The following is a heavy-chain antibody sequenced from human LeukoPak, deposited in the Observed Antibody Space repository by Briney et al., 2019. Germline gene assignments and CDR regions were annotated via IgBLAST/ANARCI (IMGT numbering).Heavy chain of an antibody. CDR2: FDPEDGET. J-gene: IGHJ3*02. Sequence: GGFDPEDGETIYAQKFQGRVTMTEDTSTDTAYMELSSLRSEDTAVYYYATLHAAAASDIWGQGTMVTVSS. CDR3: ATLHAAAASDI. D-gene: IGHD6-25*01. V-gene: IGHV1-24*01.